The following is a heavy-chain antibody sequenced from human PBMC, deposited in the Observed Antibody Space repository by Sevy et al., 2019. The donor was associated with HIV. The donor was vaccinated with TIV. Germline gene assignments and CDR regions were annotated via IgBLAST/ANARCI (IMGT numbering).Heavy chain of an antibody. J-gene: IGHJ5*02. CDR1: GYSLSKLS. D-gene: IGHD2-15*01. CDR3: ATVGLGYYSGSSYYQGDWFDP. Sequence: ASVKSCKVFGYSLSKLSMHWVRQAPGKGLEWMGSLDPGNGEITYAQTLQGRVTMTEDTSTDTAYMELSSLTSEDTATYYCATVGLGYYSGSSYYQGDWFDPWGQGTLVTVSS. V-gene: IGHV1-24*01. CDR2: LDPGNGEI.